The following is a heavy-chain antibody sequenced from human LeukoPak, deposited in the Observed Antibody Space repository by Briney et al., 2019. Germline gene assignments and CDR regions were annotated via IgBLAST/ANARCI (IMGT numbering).Heavy chain of an antibody. J-gene: IGHJ6*03. D-gene: IGHD6-13*01. V-gene: IGHV4-59*01. Sequence: SETLSLTCTVSGGSISSYYWSWIRQPPGKGLEWIGYIYYSGSTNYNPSLKSRVTISVDTSKNHFSLKLSSVTAADTAVYYCARWSSFYYYYMDVWGKGTTVTVSS. CDR3: ARWSSFYYYYMDV. CDR2: IYYSGST. CDR1: GGSISSYY.